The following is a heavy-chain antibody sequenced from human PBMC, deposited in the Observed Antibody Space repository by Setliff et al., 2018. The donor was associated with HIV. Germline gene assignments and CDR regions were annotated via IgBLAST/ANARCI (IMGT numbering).Heavy chain of an antibody. D-gene: IGHD3-16*02. V-gene: IGHV4-59*11. CDR1: GGSISSHY. CDR2: IHYSGSF. J-gene: IGHJ3*02. CDR3: ARESLNLGELSSNPDASDI. Sequence: SETLSLTCAVSGGSISSHYWSWIRQPPGKGLEWIGTIHYSGSFVYSPSLKSRVSISLDTSKNQFSLKLSSVTAADTAVYYCARESLNLGELSSNPDASDIWGQGTMVTVSS.